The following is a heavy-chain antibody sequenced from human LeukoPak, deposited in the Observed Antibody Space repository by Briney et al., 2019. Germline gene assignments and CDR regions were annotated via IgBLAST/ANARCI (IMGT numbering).Heavy chain of an antibody. V-gene: IGHV4-30-4*01. J-gene: IGHJ3*01. D-gene: IGHD2-2*01. CDR3: ARDCSSTGCP. CDR2: IYDSGST. Sequence: SETLSLTCIVSGGSISSGDYYWSWIRQPPGKGLEWIGYIYDSGSTYYNPSLKSRVTISVDTSKNQFSLKLRSVTAADTAVYYCARDCSSTGCPWGRGTMVTVSS. CDR1: GGSISSGDYY.